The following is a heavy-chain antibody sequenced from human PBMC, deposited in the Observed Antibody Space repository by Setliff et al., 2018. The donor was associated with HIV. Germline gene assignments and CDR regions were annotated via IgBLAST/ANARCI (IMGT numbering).Heavy chain of an antibody. CDR1: GGSINSGAYL. V-gene: IGHV4-61*02. CDR2: IFRAGNA. J-gene: IGHJ4*02. D-gene: IGHD3-9*01. Sequence: SETLSLTCTVSGGSINSGAYLWAWIRQPAGKGLEWIGRIFRAGNATYNPSLKSRAILSVDTSQNQFSLQLKHVTAADTAIYYCARDQPQDYDSLTGYYTGRYFDYWGRGTLVTVSS. CDR3: ARDQPQDYDSLTGYYTGRYFDY.